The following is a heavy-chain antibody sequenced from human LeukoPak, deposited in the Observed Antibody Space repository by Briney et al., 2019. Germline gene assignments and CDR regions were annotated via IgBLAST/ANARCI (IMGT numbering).Heavy chain of an antibody. J-gene: IGHJ4*02. Sequence: GGSLRLSCAASGFTFSSYAMHWVRQAPGKGLEWVVVISYDGSNKYYADSVKGRFTISRDNSKNTLYLQMNSLRAEDTAVYYCAKDRSSWYYFDYWGQGTLVTVSS. CDR2: ISYDGSNK. CDR1: GFTFSSYA. D-gene: IGHD6-13*01. V-gene: IGHV3-30-3*01. CDR3: AKDRSSWYYFDY.